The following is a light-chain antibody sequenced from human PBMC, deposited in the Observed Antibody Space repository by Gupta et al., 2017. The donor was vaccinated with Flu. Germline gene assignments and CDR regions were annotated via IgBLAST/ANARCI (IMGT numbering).Light chain of an antibody. V-gene: IGKV3-11*01. CDR1: QSLSSY. CDR2: DAS. Sequence: EIVLTQSPATLSLSPGERATLSCRASQSLSSYLAWYQQKPGQAPRLLIYDASNRATGIPARFSGSGSGTDFTLTISSLEPEDLAVYYCQQRRNWPPYTFGQGTKLEIK. J-gene: IGKJ2*01. CDR3: QQRRNWPPYT.